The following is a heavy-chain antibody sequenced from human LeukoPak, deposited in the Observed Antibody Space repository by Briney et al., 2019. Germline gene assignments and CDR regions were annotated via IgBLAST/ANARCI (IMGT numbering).Heavy chain of an antibody. CDR1: GFTFSSYG. J-gene: IGHJ3*02. CDR2: IWYDGSNK. V-gene: IGHV3-33*01. D-gene: IGHD4-17*01. CDR3: ARDPGDYVGNDAFDI. Sequence: GGSLRLSCAASGFTFSSYGMHWVRQAPGKGLEWVAVIWYDGSNKYYADSVKGRFTVSRDDSKNTVYLQMNSLRAEDTAVYYCARDPGDYVGNDAFDIWGQGTMVTVSS.